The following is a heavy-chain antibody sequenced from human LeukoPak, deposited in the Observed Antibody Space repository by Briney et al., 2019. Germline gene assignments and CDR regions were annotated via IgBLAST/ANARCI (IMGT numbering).Heavy chain of an antibody. D-gene: IGHD1-1*01. J-gene: IGHJ4*02. CDR2: IYYSGST. Sequence: SETLSLTCTVSGGSISSYYWSWIRQPPGKGLEWIGYIYYSGSTNYNPSLKSRVTISVDTSKNQFSLKLSSVTAADTAVYYCARRLTTPNFFDYWGQGTLVTVSS. V-gene: IGHV4-59*08. CDR3: ARRLTTPNFFDY. CDR1: GGSISSYY.